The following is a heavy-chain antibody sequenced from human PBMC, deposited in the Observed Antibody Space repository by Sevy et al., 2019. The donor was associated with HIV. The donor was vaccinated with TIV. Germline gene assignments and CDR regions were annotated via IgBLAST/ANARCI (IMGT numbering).Heavy chain of an antibody. J-gene: IGHJ4*02. CDR3: ARAIEIPKWGDDY. CDR2: ISSSGSTI. D-gene: IGHD3-10*01. CDR1: GFTFSDYY. V-gene: IGHV3-11*01. Sequence: GGSLRLSCAASGFTFSDYYMSWIRQAPGKGLEWVSYISSSGSTIYYADSVKGRFTISRDNAKNSLYLQMNSPRAEDTAVYYCARAIEIPKWGDDYWGQGTLVTVSS.